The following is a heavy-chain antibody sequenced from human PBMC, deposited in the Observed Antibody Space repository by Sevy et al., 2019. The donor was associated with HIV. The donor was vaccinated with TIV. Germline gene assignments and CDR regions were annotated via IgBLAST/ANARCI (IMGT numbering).Heavy chain of an antibody. J-gene: IGHJ6*02. CDR3: AREDIVLGEDNYYGFDV. D-gene: IGHD2-21*01. Sequence: GGSLRLSCAASGFSVSSNYMSWVRQAPGKGPEWVSVIHSGGKISYADSVQGRFPISRDNSKNTRYLQMNSLRAEDTAVYYCAREDIVLGEDNYYGFDVWGQGTTVTVSS. V-gene: IGHV3-53*01. CDR2: IHSGGKI. CDR1: GFSVSSNY.